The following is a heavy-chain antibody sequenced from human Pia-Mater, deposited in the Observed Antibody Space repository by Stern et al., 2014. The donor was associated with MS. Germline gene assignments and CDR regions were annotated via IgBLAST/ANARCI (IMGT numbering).Heavy chain of an antibody. J-gene: IGHJ4*02. D-gene: IGHD1-26*01. Sequence: VQLVESGGGVVQPGRSLRLSCAASGFTFSSYGMHWVRQAPGKGLEWVAVIWYDGSYKYYADSVKGRFTISRDNSKNTLYLQMNSLRAEDTAVYYCARDEGIGGYFDYWGQGTLVTVSS. CDR1: GFTFSSYG. CDR2: IWYDGSYK. V-gene: IGHV3-33*01. CDR3: ARDEGIGGYFDY.